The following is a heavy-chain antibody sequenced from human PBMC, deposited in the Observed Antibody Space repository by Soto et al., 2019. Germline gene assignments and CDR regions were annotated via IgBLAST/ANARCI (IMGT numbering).Heavy chain of an antibody. Sequence: GGSLRLSCAASGFTFSNYAMSWVRQAPGKGLEWVSAISGDSGSTYYADSVKGRFTISRDNSKNTLYLQMNSLRAEDTAVYYCXIPSGLTVTGPDYWGQGTLVTVSS. V-gene: IGHV3-23*01. CDR1: GFTFSNYA. CDR2: ISGDSGST. J-gene: IGHJ4*02. D-gene: IGHD6-19*01. CDR3: XIPSGLTVTGPDY.